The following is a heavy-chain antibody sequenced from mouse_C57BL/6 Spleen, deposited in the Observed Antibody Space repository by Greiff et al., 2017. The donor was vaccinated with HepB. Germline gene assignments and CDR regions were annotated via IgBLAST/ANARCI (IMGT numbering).Heavy chain of an antibody. V-gene: IGHV5-6*01. J-gene: IGHJ1*03. Sequence: EVQLVESGGDLVKPGGSLKLSCAASGFTFSSYGMSWVRQTPDKGLEWVASISSGGSYTYYPDSVKGRFTISRDNAKNTLYLQMSSLKTEDTAMYYCARFPTTAVGGDWYFDVWGTGTTVTVSS. CDR3: ARFPTTAVGGDWYFDV. D-gene: IGHD1-1*01. CDR1: GFTFSSYG. CDR2: ISSGGSYT.